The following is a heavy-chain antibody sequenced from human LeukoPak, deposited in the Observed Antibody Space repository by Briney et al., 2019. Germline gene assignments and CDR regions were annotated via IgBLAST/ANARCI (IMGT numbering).Heavy chain of an antibody. J-gene: IGHJ3*02. V-gene: IGHV4-59*08. Sequence: QPSETLSLTCTVSAASINGHYWSWIRQPPGKGLEWIGYIYYSGSTNYKSSLKSRLTISADMSKIQFSLKLSSVTAADTAVYYCARYQGYSSGWYYPEAFDIWGQGTMVTVSS. CDR3: ARYQGYSSGWYYPEAFDI. CDR2: IYYSGST. CDR1: AASINGHY. D-gene: IGHD6-19*01.